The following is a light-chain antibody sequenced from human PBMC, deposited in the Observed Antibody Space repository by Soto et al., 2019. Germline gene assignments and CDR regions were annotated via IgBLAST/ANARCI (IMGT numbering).Light chain of an antibody. CDR2: GAS. CDR3: QQYNNWPIT. J-gene: IGKJ5*01. Sequence: VSAHPAAPRSISPGERATLSCRASRSVSSNLAWYQQKPGQAPRLLIYGASTRATGIPARFSGSGSGTEFTLTISSLQSEDFAVYYCQQYNNWPITFGQGSRLEIK. V-gene: IGKV3-15*01. CDR1: RSVSSN.